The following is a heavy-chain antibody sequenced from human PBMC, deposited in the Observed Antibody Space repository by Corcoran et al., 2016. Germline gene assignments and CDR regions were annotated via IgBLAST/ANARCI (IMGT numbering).Heavy chain of an antibody. Sequence: QVQLQQWGAGLLKPSETLSLTCAVYGGSFSGYYWSWIRQPPGKGLEWIGEINHSGSTNYNPSLKSRVTISVDTSKNQFSLKLSSVTAADTAVYYWARGRPRIAAAGTAGAFDIWGQGTMVTVSS. V-gene: IGHV4-34*01. CDR1: GGSFSGYY. CDR3: ARGRPRIAAAGTAGAFDI. J-gene: IGHJ3*02. D-gene: IGHD6-13*01. CDR2: INHSGST.